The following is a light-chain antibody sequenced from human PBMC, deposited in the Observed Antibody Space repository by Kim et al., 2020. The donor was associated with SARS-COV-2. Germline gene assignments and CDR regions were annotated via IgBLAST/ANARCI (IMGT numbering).Light chain of an antibody. CDR1: SSNIGSNT. CDR3: AAWDDGLNGWV. Sequence: ELTQPPSASGTPGQRVTISCSGSSSNIGSNTVNWYQQLPGTAPKLLIYSNNQRPSGVPDRFSGSKSGTSASLAISGLQSEDEADYYCAAWDDGLNGWVFGGGTQLTVL. J-gene: IGLJ3*02. V-gene: IGLV1-44*01. CDR2: SNN.